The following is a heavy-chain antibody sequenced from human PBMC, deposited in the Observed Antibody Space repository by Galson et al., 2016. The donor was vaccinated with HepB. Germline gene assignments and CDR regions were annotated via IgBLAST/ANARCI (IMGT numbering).Heavy chain of an antibody. CDR1: AGSITGSS. V-gene: IGHV4-4*07. D-gene: IGHD6-19*01. J-gene: IGHJ6*03. Sequence: SETLSLTCTVSAGSITGSSWNWVRLPAGKGLEWMGRVYIDGGTSYTPSLNSRVTMSVDTSKNHFSLQLTSVTAADTGVYYCARGTHVTVAGTSYYFYLDVWGKGTTVTVSS. CDR3: ARGTHVTVAGTSYYFYLDV. CDR2: VYIDGGT.